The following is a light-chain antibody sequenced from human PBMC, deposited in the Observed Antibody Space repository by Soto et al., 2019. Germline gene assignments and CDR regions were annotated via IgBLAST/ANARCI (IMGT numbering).Light chain of an antibody. CDR1: QSISNK. J-gene: IGKJ5*01. V-gene: IGKV3-15*01. CDR2: GAS. CDR3: QHRMNWPLT. Sequence: EIVMTQSPATLSVSPGERATLSCRASQSISNKLVWYQQKLGQAPRLLIYGASTRATGIPARFSGSGSGTEFTLTISSLQSEDFAVYYCQHRMNWPLTFGQGTRLEIK.